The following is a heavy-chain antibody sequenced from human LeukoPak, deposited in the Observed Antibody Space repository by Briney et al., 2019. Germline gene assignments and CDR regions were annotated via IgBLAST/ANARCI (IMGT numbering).Heavy chain of an antibody. J-gene: IGHJ3*01. CDR1: GYIFIGYG. V-gene: IGHV1-18*01. CDR2: ISGYNGNT. Sequence: ASVKVSCKASGYIFIGYGISWVRQAPGQGLEWMGWISGYNGNTNYAQEIQGRVTMTTDTSTSTAYMELRSLRSDDTAVYYCARDQGSVIQSAFDLWGQGTRVTVSS. D-gene: IGHD3-16*02. CDR3: ARDQGSVIQSAFDL.